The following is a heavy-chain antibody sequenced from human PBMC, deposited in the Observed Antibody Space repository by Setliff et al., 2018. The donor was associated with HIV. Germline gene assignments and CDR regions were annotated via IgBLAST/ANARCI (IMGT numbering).Heavy chain of an antibody. Sequence: NPSETLSLTCTVSGGSISSGSYYWSWIRQPAGKGLEWIGHIYTSGTTNFNPSLQSRVTISVDTSKNQFSLKLTSVTAADTAVYYCARTMRAAAMGYFDYWGQGTLVTVSS. V-gene: IGHV4-61*09. CDR1: GGSISSGSYY. CDR2: IYTSGTT. D-gene: IGHD5-18*01. CDR3: ARTMRAAAMGYFDY. J-gene: IGHJ4*02.